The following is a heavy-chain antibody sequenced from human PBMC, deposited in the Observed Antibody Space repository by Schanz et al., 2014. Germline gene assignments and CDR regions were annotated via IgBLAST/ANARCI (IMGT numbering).Heavy chain of an antibody. Sequence: QVELVESGGGVVQPGRSLRLSCAASGFIFSYYTIHWVRQAPGKGLEWVAVISDDGSRRHYADFVTGRFTISRDNSKDTVYLQMNSLRAEDTAVYYCARVGGTYYDFWSGVPPTVMHDGFDIWGQGTMVTVS. CDR2: ISDDGSRR. V-gene: IGHV3-30*04. CDR3: ARVGGTYYDFWSGVPPTVMHDGFDI. J-gene: IGHJ3*02. D-gene: IGHD3-3*01. CDR1: GFIFSYYT.